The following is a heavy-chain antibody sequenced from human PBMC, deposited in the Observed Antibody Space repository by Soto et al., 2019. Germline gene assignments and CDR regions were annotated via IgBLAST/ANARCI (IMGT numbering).Heavy chain of an antibody. CDR2: ISYDGSNK. CDR3: SKGGGSPDY. D-gene: IGHD1-26*01. V-gene: IGHV3-30*18. J-gene: IGHJ4*02. Sequence: QVQLVESGGGVVQPGRSLRLSCAASGFTFSSYGMHWVRQAPGKGLEWVAVISYDGSNKYYADSVKGRFTISRDNSKNTLYLQMNSLRAEGTAVYYCSKGGGSPDYWGQGTLVTVSS. CDR1: GFTFSSYG.